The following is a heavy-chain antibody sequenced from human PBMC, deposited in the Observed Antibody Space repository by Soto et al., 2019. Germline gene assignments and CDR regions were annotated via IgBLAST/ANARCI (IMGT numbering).Heavy chain of an antibody. J-gene: IGHJ4*02. D-gene: IGHD1-26*01. CDR1: GFTFSSYA. CDR3: AIIGVGATHFDY. Sequence: GGSLSLSCAASGFTFSSYAMSWVRQAPGKGLEWVSAISGSGGSTYYADSVKGRFTISRDNSKNTLYLQMNSLRAEDTAVYYCAIIGVGATHFDYWGQGTLVTVSS. CDR2: ISGSGGST. V-gene: IGHV3-23*01.